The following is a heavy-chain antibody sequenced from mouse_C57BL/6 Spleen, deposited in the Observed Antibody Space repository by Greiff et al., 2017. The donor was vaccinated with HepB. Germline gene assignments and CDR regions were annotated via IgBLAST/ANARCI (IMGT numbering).Heavy chain of an antibody. CDR1: GYTFTSYW. CDR2: IDPNRCGT. Sequence: QVQLQQPGAELVKPGASVKLSCKASGYTFTSYWMHWVKQRPGRGLEWIGRIDPNRCGTKYNEKFKSKATLTVDKPSSTAYMQLSSLTSEDSAVYYCARREGVDSSGYNAMDYWGQGTSVTVSS. J-gene: IGHJ4*01. D-gene: IGHD3-2*02. CDR3: ARREGVDSSGYNAMDY. V-gene: IGHV1-72*01.